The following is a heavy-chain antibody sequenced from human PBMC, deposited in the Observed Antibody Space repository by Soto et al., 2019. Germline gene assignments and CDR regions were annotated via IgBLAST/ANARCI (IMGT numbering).Heavy chain of an antibody. D-gene: IGHD6-13*01. CDR1: GGTFSSYA. Sequence: ASVKVSCKASGGTFSSYAISWVRQAPGQGLEWMGGIIPIFGTANYAQKFQGRVTITADESTSTAYMELSSLRSEDTAVYYCARTQDSSSQTSYYYGMDVWGQGTTVTV. J-gene: IGHJ6*02. CDR2: IIPIFGTA. V-gene: IGHV1-69*13. CDR3: ARTQDSSSQTSYYYGMDV.